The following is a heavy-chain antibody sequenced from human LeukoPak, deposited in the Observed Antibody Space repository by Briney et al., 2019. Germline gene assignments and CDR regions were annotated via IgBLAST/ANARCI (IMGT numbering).Heavy chain of an antibody. CDR3: ASIRRSSGYSFLDY. Sequence: ASVKVSCKASGYTFTSYGISWVRQAPGQGLEWMGWISAYNGNTNYAQKLQGRVTMTTDTSTSTAYMELRSLRSDDTAVYHCASIRRSSGYSFLDYWGQGTLVTVSS. D-gene: IGHD3-22*01. J-gene: IGHJ4*02. V-gene: IGHV1-18*01. CDR2: ISAYNGNT. CDR1: GYTFTSYG.